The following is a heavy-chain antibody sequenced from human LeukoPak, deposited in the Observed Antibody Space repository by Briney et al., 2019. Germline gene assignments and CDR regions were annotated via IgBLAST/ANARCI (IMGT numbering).Heavy chain of an antibody. D-gene: IGHD5-18*01. CDR3: ARGGYSYGYSDY. CDR1: GGTFSSYA. J-gene: IGHJ4*02. CDR2: IIPILGIA. Sequence: SVKVSCKASGGTFSSYAISWVRQAPGQGLEWMGRIIPILGIANYAQKFQGRVTVTADKSTSTAYMELSSLRSEDTAVYYCARGGYSYGYSDYWGQGTLVTVSS. V-gene: IGHV1-69*04.